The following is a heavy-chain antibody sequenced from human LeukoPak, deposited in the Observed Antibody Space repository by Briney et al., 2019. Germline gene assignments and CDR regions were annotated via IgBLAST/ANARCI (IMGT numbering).Heavy chain of an antibody. V-gene: IGHV3-23*01. CDR2: ISGSGGST. D-gene: IGHD3-10*01. Sequence: GGSLRLSCAASGFTFSSYSMNWVRQAPGKGLEWVSAISGSGGSTHYADSVKGRFTISRDNSKNTLYLQMNSLRAEDTAVYYCVKVKGMYYYYGMDVWGQGTTVTVSS. CDR3: VKVKGMYYYYGMDV. J-gene: IGHJ6*02. CDR1: GFTFSSYS.